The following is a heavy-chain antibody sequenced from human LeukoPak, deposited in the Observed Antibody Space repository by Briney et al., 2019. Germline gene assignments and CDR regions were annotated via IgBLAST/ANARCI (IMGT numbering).Heavy chain of an antibody. V-gene: IGHV4-59*01. D-gene: IGHD2/OR15-2a*01. Sequence: PSETLSLTCTVSGGSIYGYHWSWIRQPPGKGLEWIGDIYFSGSTNYNPSLKSRVTISVATSKNQFSLQLSSVTAADTAVYYCARGEALRQNYGMDVWGQGTTVTVSS. CDR2: IYFSGST. CDR1: GGSIYGYH. CDR3: ARGEALRQNYGMDV. J-gene: IGHJ6*02.